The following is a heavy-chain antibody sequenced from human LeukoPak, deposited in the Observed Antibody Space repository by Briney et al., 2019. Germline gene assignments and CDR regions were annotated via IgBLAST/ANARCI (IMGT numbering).Heavy chain of an antibody. CDR2: IYYSGST. CDR3: ESMVRGTGY. D-gene: IGHD3-10*01. J-gene: IGHJ4*02. CDR1: GGSISSGDYY. Sequence: SETLSLTCIVSGGSISSGDYYWSWIRQPPGKGLEWIGYIYYSGSTNYNPSLKSRVTMSVDTSKNQFSLKLSSVTAADTAVYYCESMVRGTGYWGQGTLVTVSS. V-gene: IGHV4-61*08.